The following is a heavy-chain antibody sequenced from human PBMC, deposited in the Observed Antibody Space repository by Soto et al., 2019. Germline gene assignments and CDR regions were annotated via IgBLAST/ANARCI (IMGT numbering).Heavy chain of an antibody. D-gene: IGHD3-10*01. V-gene: IGHV3-74*01. J-gene: IGHJ4*02. CDR3: ATGTIISLGGY. CDR2: INTDGSTT. Sequence: EGQLVESGGGLVQPGGSLRLSCAASGFSISTNWMHWVRQAPGKGLVWVSRINTDGSTTSYADSVKGRLTISRDNAKNTLFLQMHSLRSDDTAVYYCATGTIISLGGYWGRGTLVTVSS. CDR1: GFSISTNW.